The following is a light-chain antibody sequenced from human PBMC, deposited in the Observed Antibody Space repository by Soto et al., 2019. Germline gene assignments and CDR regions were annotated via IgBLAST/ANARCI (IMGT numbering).Light chain of an antibody. CDR1: SSDVGGYSY. V-gene: IGLV2-14*01. CDR2: EVS. CDR3: SSFSSITREV. Sequence: QYALTQPASVYGSPGQSITISCTRTSSDVGGYSYVSWYQQHPGKTPKLMIYEVSNRPSGVSHRFSGSKSGNTASLTISGLQTEDEADYYCSSFSSITREVFGGGTKLTV. J-gene: IGLJ2*01.